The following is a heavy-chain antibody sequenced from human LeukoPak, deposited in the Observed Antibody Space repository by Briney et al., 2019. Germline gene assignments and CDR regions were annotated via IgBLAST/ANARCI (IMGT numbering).Heavy chain of an antibody. Sequence: GRSLRLSCAASGFTFSSYAMHWVRQAPGKGLEWVAVISYDGSNKYYADYVKGRFTISRDNSKNTLYLQMNSLRAEDTAVYYCARDLITMVRGVMFYYYYGMDVWGQGTTVTVSS. CDR3: ARDLITMVRGVMFYYYYGMDV. V-gene: IGHV3-30-3*01. D-gene: IGHD3-10*01. CDR1: GFTFSSYA. J-gene: IGHJ6*02. CDR2: ISYDGSNK.